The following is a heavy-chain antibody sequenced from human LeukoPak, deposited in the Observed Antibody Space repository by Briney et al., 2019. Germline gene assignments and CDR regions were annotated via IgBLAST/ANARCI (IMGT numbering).Heavy chain of an antibody. D-gene: IGHD3-10*01. Sequence: GGSPRLSCAASRFTFSSYAMIWVRQAPGKGLEWVSAISGSGGSTYYADSVKGRFAISRANSKNTLYLQMNSLRAEDTAVYYCAKDHNGSGSYYNPYYYYYGMDVWGQGTTVTVSS. CDR1: RFTFSSYA. CDR2: ISGSGGST. J-gene: IGHJ6*02. CDR3: AKDHNGSGSYYNPYYYYYGMDV. V-gene: IGHV3-23*01.